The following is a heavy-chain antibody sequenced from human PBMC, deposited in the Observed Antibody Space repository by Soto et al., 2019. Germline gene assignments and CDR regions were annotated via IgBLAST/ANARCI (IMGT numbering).Heavy chain of an antibody. Sequence: SVKVSCKASGYTFTSYGISWVRQAPGQGLEWMGWISAYNGNTNYAQKLQGRVTMTTDTSTSTAYMELRSLRSDDTAVYYCARFEVVQLAYYYYYYGMDVWGQGTTVTVSS. CDR3: ARFEVVQLAYYYYYYGMDV. CDR2: ISAYNGNT. J-gene: IGHJ6*02. V-gene: IGHV1-18*01. D-gene: IGHD6-6*01. CDR1: GYTFTSYG.